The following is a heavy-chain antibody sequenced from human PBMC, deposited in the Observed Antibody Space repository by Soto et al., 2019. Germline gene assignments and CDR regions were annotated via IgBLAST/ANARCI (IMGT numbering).Heavy chain of an antibody. J-gene: IGHJ4*02. D-gene: IGHD3-22*01. CDR2: ISSSSSYI. Sequence: SLRLSCAASGFTFRSYSMNWVRQAPGKGLEWVSSISSSSSYIYYADSVKGRFTISRDNAKNSLYLQMNSLRAEDTAVYYCARMVNVEKYYYDSSGYYSPAPFDYWGQGTLVTVSS. V-gene: IGHV3-21*01. CDR3: ARMVNVEKYYYDSSGYYSPAPFDY. CDR1: GFTFRSYS.